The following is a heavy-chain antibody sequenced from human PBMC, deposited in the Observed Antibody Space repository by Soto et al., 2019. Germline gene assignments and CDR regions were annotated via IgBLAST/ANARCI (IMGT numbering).Heavy chain of an antibody. D-gene: IGHD3-22*01. J-gene: IGHJ4*02. V-gene: IGHV4-4*07. CDR1: CGSISSYY. Sequence: SETLSLTCTVSCGSISSYYWSWIRQPAGKGLEWIGRIYTSGSTNYNPSLKSRVTMSVDTSKNQFSLKLSSVTAADTAVYYCARDRNYYDSSGYYMSFDYWGQGTLVTVSS. CDR2: IYTSGST. CDR3: ARDRNYYDSSGYYMSFDY.